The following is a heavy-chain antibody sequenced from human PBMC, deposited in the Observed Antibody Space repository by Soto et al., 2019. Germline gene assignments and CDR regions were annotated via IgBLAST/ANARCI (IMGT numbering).Heavy chain of an antibody. CDR3: ARGVTPPGAPAWYYFNS. CDR1: GASITGSSY. V-gene: IGHV4-4*07. J-gene: IGHJ4*02. D-gene: IGHD2-21*02. CDR2: FALHGTT. Sequence: QVQLQESGPGLMKPSETLSLTCTVSGASITGSSYWRWIRQPAGKGLEWIGRFALHGTTRYNPSLRSRVAVSAHVSKHHFPLRLTSVTAADTALYCCARGVTPPGAPAWYYFNSGGRGTLVTVSS.